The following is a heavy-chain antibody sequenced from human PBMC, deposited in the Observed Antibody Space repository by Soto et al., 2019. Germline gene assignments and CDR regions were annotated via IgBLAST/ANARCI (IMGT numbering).Heavy chain of an antibody. V-gene: IGHV3-23*04. D-gene: IGHD2-15*01. CDR3: AKTHLLYGGYVDY. CDR2: ISGSGGST. Sequence: EVQLVESGGGLVKPGGSLRLSCAASGFTFSSYSMNWVRQAPGKGLEWVSAISGSGGSTYYADSVKGRFTISRDNSKNTLYLQMNSLRAEDTAVYYCAKTHLLYGGYVDYWGQGTLVTVSS. J-gene: IGHJ4*02. CDR1: GFTFSSYS.